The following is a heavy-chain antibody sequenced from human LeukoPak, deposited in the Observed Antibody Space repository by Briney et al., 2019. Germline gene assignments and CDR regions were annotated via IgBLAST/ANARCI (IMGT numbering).Heavy chain of an antibody. J-gene: IGHJ4*02. Sequence: GRSLRLSCAASGFTFSSYAMHWVRQAPGKGLEWVAVISYDGSNKYYADSVKGRFTISRDNSKNTLYLQMSSLRAEDTAVYYCAREDWNYDGYFDYWGQGTLVTVSS. V-gene: IGHV3-30-3*01. D-gene: IGHD1-7*01. CDR3: AREDWNYDGYFDY. CDR2: ISYDGSNK. CDR1: GFTFSSYA.